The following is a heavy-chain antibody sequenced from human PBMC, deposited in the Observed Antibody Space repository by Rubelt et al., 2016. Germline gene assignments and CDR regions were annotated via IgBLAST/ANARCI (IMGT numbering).Heavy chain of an antibody. J-gene: IGHJ3*02. Sequence: QVQLQESGPGLVKPSETLSLTCSVSGGSIGMYYWSWIRQPPGKGLEWMGYVYYSGSTTYNPSLKSRVTISVDTSKKQCSLNLSSVTAADTAVYYCARDAAGRFFDIWGQGIMVTVSS. CDR2: VYYSGST. CDR3: ARDAAGRFFDI. D-gene: IGHD3-3*01. V-gene: IGHV4-59*01. CDR1: GGSIGMYY.